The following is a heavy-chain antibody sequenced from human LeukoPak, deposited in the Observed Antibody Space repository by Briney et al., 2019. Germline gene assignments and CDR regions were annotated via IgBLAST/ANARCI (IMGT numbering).Heavy chain of an antibody. V-gene: IGHV3-48*02. CDR1: GFTFSIYS. CDR2: ISGSSSST. J-gene: IGHJ4*02. Sequence: GGSLRLSCAASGFTFSIYSMNWVRQAPGKGLEWVSFISGSSSSTFYADSVKGRFTVSRDNAKNTLYLQMNRLRDEDTAVYYCARNPGGIGDYWGQGTLVTVSS. CDR3: ARNPGGIGDY. D-gene: IGHD4-23*01.